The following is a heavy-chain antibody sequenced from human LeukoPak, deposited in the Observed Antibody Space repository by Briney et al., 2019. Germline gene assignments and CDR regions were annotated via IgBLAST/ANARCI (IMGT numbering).Heavy chain of an antibody. CDR2: ISGSGGST. Sequence: GGSLRLSCAASGFTFSSYAMSWVRQAPGKGLEWVSAISGSGGSTQYAASVQGRFSISRDNSKNTLYLQMNSLRAEDTAVYYCAKDPNGDYIGTFDIWGQGTMVTVSS. CDR3: AKDPNGDYIGTFDI. J-gene: IGHJ3*02. D-gene: IGHD4-17*01. CDR1: GFTFSSYA. V-gene: IGHV3-23*01.